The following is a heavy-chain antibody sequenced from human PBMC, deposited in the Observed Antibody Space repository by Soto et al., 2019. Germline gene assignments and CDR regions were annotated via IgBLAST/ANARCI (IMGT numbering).Heavy chain of an antibody. CDR2: ISYDGENQ. J-gene: IGHJ5*02. CDR1: GFSFSHYA. CDR3: VSPHSESSNAFDL. Sequence: PGGSLRLSCAASGFSFSHYAMHWVRQPPGKGLEWVALISYDGENQYFTDSVRGRFTISGDNSKTAVYLEMNDLRLDDTATYYCVSPHSESSNAFDLWGQGTLVTVSS. V-gene: IGHV3-30*04. D-gene: IGHD3-10*01.